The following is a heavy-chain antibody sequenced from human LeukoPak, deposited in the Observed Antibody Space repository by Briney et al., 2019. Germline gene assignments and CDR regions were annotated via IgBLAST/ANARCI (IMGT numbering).Heavy chain of an antibody. Sequence: SETLSLTCTVSGGSISSSNYYWGWIRQPPGKGLEWIGSIYYSGSTYYSPSLKSRVTISVDTSKNQFSLKLSSVTAADTAVYYCAADYGDYVGNWFDPWGQGTLVTVSS. CDR3: AADYGDYVGNWFDP. J-gene: IGHJ5*02. CDR1: GGSISSSNYY. CDR2: IYYSGST. D-gene: IGHD4-17*01. V-gene: IGHV4-39*07.